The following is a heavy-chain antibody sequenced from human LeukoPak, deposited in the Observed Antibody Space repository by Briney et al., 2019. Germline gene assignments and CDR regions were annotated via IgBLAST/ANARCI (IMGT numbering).Heavy chain of an antibody. V-gene: IGHV4-59*01. CDR1: GGSISSYY. J-gene: IGHJ6*03. D-gene: IGHD3-3*02. CDR3: ARGLAGHLYYYYYYYMDV. Sequence: SETLSLTCTVSGGSISSYYWSWIRQPPGKGLEWIGYIYYSGSTNYNPSLKRRVTISVETPKNQFSLKLSSVTAADTAVYYCARGLAGHLYYYYYYYMDVWGKGTTVTVSS. CDR2: IYYSGST.